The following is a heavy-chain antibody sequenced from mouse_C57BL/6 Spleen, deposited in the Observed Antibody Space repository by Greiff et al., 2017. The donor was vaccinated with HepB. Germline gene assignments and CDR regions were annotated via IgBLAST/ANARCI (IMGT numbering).Heavy chain of an antibody. CDR1: GYTFTSYW. V-gene: IGHV1-52*01. D-gene: IGHD2-3*01. J-gene: IGHJ4*01. CDR2: IDPSDSET. Sequence: QVQLQQPGAELVRPGSSVKLSCKASGYTFTSYWMHWVKQRPIQGLEWIGNIDPSDSETHYNQKFKDKATLTVDKSSSTAYMQLSSLTSEDSAVYYCARPLGGDGYYSWAMDYWGQGTSVTVSS. CDR3: ARPLGGDGYYSWAMDY.